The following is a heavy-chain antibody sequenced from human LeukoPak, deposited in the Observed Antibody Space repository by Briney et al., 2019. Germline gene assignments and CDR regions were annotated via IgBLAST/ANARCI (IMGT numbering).Heavy chain of an antibody. V-gene: IGHV4-4*02. CDR3: ASDYFDSGSYYNGLD. J-gene: IGHJ4*02. D-gene: IGHD3-10*01. CDR1: GGSISSSNW. Sequence: SSETLSLTCAVSGGSISSSNWWSWVRQPPGKGLEWIGEIYHSGNTNYNPSLKSRVTMSVDKSKNQFSLKLSSVTAADTAVYYCASDYFDSGSYYNGLDWGQGTLVTVSS. CDR2: IYHSGNT.